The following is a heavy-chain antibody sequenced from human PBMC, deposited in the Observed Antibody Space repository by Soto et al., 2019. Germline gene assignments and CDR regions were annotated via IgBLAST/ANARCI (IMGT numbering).Heavy chain of an antibody. CDR1: GFTFSSYA. V-gene: IGHV3-30-3*01. CDR3: ARALYTAMVRDYFDY. Sequence: QVQLVESGGGVVQPGRSLILSCAASGFTFSSYAMHWVRQAPGKGLEWVAVISYDGSNKYYADSVKGRFTISRDNSKNTLYLQMNSLRAEDTAVYYCARALYTAMVRDYFDYWGQGTLVTVSS. CDR2: ISYDGSNK. D-gene: IGHD5-18*01. J-gene: IGHJ4*02.